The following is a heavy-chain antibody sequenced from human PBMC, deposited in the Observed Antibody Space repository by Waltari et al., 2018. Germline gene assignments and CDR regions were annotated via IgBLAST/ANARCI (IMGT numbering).Heavy chain of an antibody. J-gene: IGHJ5*02. V-gene: IGHV3-7*01. Sequence: EVQLVESGGGLVQPGGSLRLSCKASEFSFSNYWMSWVRQAPGKGLEWVANIKQDGSEQYYGDSVKGRFTISRDNAKNSLYLQMNSLRVEDTAMYFCARIIPVWYFDPWGQGTLVTVSS. D-gene: IGHD2-15*01. CDR1: EFSFSNYW. CDR2: IKQDGSEQ. CDR3: ARIIPVWYFDP.